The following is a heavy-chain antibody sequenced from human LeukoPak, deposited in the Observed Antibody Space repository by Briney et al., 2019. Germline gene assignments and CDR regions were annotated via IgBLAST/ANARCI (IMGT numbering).Heavy chain of an antibody. Sequence: SETLSLTCTVSGDSISDYYWSWIRQPAGKGLELIGRIYTNGITNYNPSLKSRVTTSVDTSKNQLSLRLSSVTAVDTAVYYCARGVMTAIFAFDIWGQGTMVTVSS. CDR3: ARGVMTAIFAFDI. J-gene: IGHJ3*02. D-gene: IGHD2-21*02. CDR2: IYTNGIT. V-gene: IGHV4-4*07. CDR1: GDSISDYY.